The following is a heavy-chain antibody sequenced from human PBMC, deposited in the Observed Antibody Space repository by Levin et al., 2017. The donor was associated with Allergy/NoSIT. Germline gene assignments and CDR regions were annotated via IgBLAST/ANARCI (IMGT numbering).Heavy chain of an antibody. CDR2: INPNNGGT. CDR3: ARGACSGTSCYRDY. CDR1: GYTFTGYY. J-gene: IGHJ4*02. D-gene: IGHD2-2*01. Sequence: RGESLKISCKASGYTFTGYYMHWVRQAPGQGLEWMGWINPNNGGTNYAQKFQGRVTMTRDTSISTAYMELSRLRSDDTAVYYCARGACSGTSCYRDYWGQGTLVTVSS. V-gene: IGHV1-2*02.